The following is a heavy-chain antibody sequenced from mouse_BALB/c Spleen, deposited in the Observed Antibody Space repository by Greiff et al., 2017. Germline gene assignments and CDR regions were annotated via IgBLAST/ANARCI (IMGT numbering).Heavy chain of an antibody. Sequence: EVQRVESGGGLVQPGGSRKLSCAASGFTFSSFGMHWVRQAPEKGLEWVAYISSGSSTIYYADTVKGRFTISRDNPKNTLFLQMTSLRSEDTAMYYCARSGLIYYGYDFDYWGQGTTLTVSS. CDR3: ARSGLIYYGYDFDY. CDR2: ISSGSSTI. D-gene: IGHD2-2*01. J-gene: IGHJ2*01. CDR1: GFTFSSFG. V-gene: IGHV5-17*02.